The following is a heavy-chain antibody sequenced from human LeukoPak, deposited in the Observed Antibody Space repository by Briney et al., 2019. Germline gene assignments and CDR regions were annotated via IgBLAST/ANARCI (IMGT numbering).Heavy chain of an antibody. Sequence: GESLKISCKGSGYSFTSYWIGWVRQMPGKGLEWMGIIYPGDSDTRYSPSFQGQVTISADNSISTAYLQWSSLKASDTAMYYCARQRGYSGYDAGYWGQGTLVTVSS. CDR2: IYPGDSDT. J-gene: IGHJ4*02. V-gene: IGHV5-51*01. D-gene: IGHD5-12*01. CDR3: ARQRGYSGYDAGY. CDR1: GYSFTSYW.